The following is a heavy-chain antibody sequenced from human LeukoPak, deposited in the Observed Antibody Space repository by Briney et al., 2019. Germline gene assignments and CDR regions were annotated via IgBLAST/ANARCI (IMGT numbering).Heavy chain of an antibody. D-gene: IGHD3-16*01. CDR1: GFTFDDYA. V-gene: IGHV3-9*01. CDR2: ISWNSGSI. J-gene: IGHJ4*02. CDR3: ARGNYDYVWGSFYTLDY. Sequence: GRSLRLSCAASGFTFDDYAMHWVRQAPGKGLEWVSGISWNSGSIGYADSVKGRFTISRDNAKNSLYLQMNSLRAEDTALYYCARGNYDYVWGSFYTLDYWGQGTLVTVSS.